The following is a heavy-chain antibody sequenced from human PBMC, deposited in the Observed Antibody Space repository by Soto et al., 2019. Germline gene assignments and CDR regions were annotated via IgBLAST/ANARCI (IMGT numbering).Heavy chain of an antibody. V-gene: IGHV4-39*01. D-gene: IGHD3-9*01. Sequence: SETLSLTCTVSGASISSSSYYWGWIRQPPGKGLEWIGSIHYSGSTYYNPSLKSRVTISVDTSMNQFSLKLSSVTAADAAVYYCARLDPPNGRSWYFDLWGHGTLVTVSS. J-gene: IGHJ2*01. CDR3: ARLDPPNGRSWYFDL. CDR2: IHYSGST. CDR1: GASISSSSYY.